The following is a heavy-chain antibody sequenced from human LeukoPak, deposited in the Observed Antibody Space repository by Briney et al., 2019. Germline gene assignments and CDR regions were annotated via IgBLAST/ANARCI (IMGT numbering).Heavy chain of an antibody. CDR1: GFTFSSHN. CDR3: ARDSTYYYDSSGYPPDY. CDR2: ISSSSSYI. J-gene: IGHJ4*02. Sequence: GSLRLFCAASGFTFSSHNMNWVRQAPGKGLEWVSSISSSSSYIYYADSVKGRFTISRDNAKNSLYLQMNSLRAEDTAVYYCARDSTYYYDSSGYPPDYWGQGTLVTVSS. V-gene: IGHV3-21*01. D-gene: IGHD3-22*01.